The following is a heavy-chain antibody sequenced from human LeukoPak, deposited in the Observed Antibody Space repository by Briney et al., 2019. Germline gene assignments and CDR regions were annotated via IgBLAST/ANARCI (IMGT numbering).Heavy chain of an antibody. Sequence: ASVKVSCKASGGTFSSYAISWVRQASGQGLEWMGGIIPIFGTANYAQKFQGRVTITADESTSTAYMELSSLRSEDTAVYYCARETVVVPAAMVDYYYYMDVWGKGTTVTVSS. J-gene: IGHJ6*03. V-gene: IGHV1-69*13. CDR2: IIPIFGTA. D-gene: IGHD2-2*01. CDR1: GGTFSSYA. CDR3: ARETVVVPAAMVDYYYYMDV.